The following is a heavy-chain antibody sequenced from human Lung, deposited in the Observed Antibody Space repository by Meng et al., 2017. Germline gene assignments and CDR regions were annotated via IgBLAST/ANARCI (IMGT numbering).Heavy chain of an antibody. V-gene: IGHV1-18*01. D-gene: IGHD6-13*01. J-gene: IGHJ2*01. CDR3: ARYVPNGSFWYFDF. CDR1: GYSLTNFE. CDR2: ITVKNVYA. Sequence: QWVRTGADPKQLGPCMKFSVKASGYSLTNFEISWVHKDPGQGLEWVGWITVKNVYAKYPQNFQGRVTMPTDTTTGTAYMELRSLTSDDTDVYYCARYVPNGSFWYFDFWGRGTLVTVSS.